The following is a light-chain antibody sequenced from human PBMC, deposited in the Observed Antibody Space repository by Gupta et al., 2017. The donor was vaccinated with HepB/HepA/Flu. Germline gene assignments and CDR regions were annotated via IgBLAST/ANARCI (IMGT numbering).Light chain of an antibody. CDR1: QNIRKN. V-gene: IGKV1-39*01. J-gene: IGKJ3*01. CDR2: AAS. Sequence: DIQMTQSPSSLSVSVGDRVTITCRASQNIRKNLNWYQQKPGKAPKVLIYAASNLQRGVPSRFSGSGSGTDFTLTISSRQPEDFATYFCQHNASTPIFTFGPGTKVETK. CDR3: QHNASTPIFT.